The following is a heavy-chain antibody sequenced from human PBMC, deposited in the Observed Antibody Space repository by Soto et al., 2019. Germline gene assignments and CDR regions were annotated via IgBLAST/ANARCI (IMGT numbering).Heavy chain of an antibody. CDR1: GGSISSYY. CDR2: IYYSGST. Sequence: SETLSLTCTVSGGSISSYYWSWIRQPPGKGLEWIGYIYYSGSTNYNPSLKSRVTISVDTSKNQFSLKLSSVTAADTAVYYCAGEGTWSGYYYYGMDVWGQGTSVTVSS. J-gene: IGHJ6*02. V-gene: IGHV4-59*08. CDR3: AGEGTWSGYYYYGMDV. D-gene: IGHD1-1*01.